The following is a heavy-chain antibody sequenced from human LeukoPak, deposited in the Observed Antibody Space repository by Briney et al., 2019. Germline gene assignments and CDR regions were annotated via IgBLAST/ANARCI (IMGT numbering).Heavy chain of an antibody. CDR1: GGSISGYS. CDR3: ARAPRKAGWQLSYYFDY. J-gene: IGHJ4*02. D-gene: IGHD3-16*02. CDR2: IYNGGST. V-gene: IGHV4-59*12. Sequence: SETLSLTCTVSGGSISGYSWSWVRQPPGKGLEWIGYIYNGGSTKYGPSLKSRVTISVDTSKNQFSLKLSSVTAADTAVYYCARAPRKAGWQLSYYFDYWGQGTLVTVSS.